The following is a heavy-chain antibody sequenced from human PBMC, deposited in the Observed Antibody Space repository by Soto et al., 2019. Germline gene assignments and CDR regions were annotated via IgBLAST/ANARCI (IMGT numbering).Heavy chain of an antibody. CDR2: IYYSGST. CDR1: GGSISSSSYY. V-gene: IGHV4-39*01. Sequence: SETLSLTCPVSGGSISSSSYYWGWIRQPPGKGLEWIGTIYYSGSTYYNPSLESRVTISVDMSKNQFSLKLNSVTAADSAMYYCARMPVAGPDYWGQGTLVTVSS. J-gene: IGHJ4*02. D-gene: IGHD6-19*01. CDR3: ARMPVAGPDY.